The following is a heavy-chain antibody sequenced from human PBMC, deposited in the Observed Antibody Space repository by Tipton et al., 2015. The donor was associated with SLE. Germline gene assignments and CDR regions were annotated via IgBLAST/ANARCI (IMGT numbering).Heavy chain of an antibody. V-gene: IGHV3-66*02. CDR1: GFTVSSNY. CDR2: IYSGGST. CDR3: ARATMIRAFDI. D-gene: IGHD3-22*01. J-gene: IGHJ3*02. Sequence: SLRLSCAASGFTVSSNYMSWVRQAPGKGLEWVSVIYSGGSTYYADSVKGRFTISRDNSKNTLYLQMNSLRAEDTAVYYCARATMIRAFDIWGQGTMATVSS.